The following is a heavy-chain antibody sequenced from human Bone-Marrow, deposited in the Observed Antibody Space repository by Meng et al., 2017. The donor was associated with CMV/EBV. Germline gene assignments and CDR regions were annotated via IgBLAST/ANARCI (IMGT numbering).Heavy chain of an antibody. CDR3: TRDLTTSLPRVAY. V-gene: IGHV1-2*02. CDR2: IKPNSGDT. D-gene: IGHD2-2*01. CDR1: GYTFTGYH. Sequence: ASVKVSCKASGYTFTGYHIHWVRQAPGQGLQWMGLIKPNSGDTNYAQEFQGRVTMTRDTSISTAYMELSRLASDDTAVYYCTRDLTTSLPRVAYWGQGTLVNVAS. J-gene: IGHJ4*02.